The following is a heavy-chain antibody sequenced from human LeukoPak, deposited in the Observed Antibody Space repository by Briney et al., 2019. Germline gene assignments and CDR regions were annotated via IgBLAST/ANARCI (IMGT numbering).Heavy chain of an antibody. Sequence: GGSLRLSCAASGFTFSSYGMHWVRQAPGKGLEWVAVISYDGSNKYYADSVKGRFTISRDNSKNTLYLQMNSLRAEDTAVYYCAKDSAKKYDDYWAREPWSPSPQ. D-gene: IGHD2/OR15-2a*01. CDR1: GFTFSSYG. CDR3: AKDSAKKYDDY. V-gene: IGHV3-30*18. J-gene: IGHJ4*02. CDR2: ISYDGSNK.